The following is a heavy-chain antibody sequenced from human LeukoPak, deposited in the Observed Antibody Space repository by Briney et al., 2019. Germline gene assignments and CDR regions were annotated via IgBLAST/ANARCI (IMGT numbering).Heavy chain of an antibody. D-gene: IGHD6-6*01. CDR2: ISYDGSNK. Sequence: GGSLRLSCAASGFTFSSYGMHWVRRAPGKGLEWVAVISYDGSNKYYADSVKGRFTISRDNSKNTLYLQMNSLRAEDTAVYYCAKDTYSSSYFSDYWGQGTLVTVSS. V-gene: IGHV3-30*18. CDR3: AKDTYSSSYFSDY. CDR1: GFTFSSYG. J-gene: IGHJ4*02.